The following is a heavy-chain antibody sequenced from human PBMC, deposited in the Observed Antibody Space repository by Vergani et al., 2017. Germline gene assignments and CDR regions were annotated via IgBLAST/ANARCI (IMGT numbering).Heavy chain of an antibody. D-gene: IGHD2-15*01. V-gene: IGHV1-69*01. CDR2: IIPIFGTA. CDR1: GGTFSSYA. J-gene: IGHJ6*03. Sequence: QVQLVQSGAEVKKPGSSVKVSCKASGGTFSSYAISWVRQAPXQGLEWMGGIIPIFGTANYAQKFQGRVTITADESTSTAYMELSSLRSEDTAVYYCARDLGYCSGGSCYRYMDVWGKGTTVTVSS. CDR3: ARDLGYCSGGSCYRYMDV.